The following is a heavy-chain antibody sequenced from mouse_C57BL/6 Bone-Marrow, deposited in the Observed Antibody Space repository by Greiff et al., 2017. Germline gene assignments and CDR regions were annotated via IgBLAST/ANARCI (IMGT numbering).Heavy chain of an antibody. J-gene: IGHJ1*03. CDR1: GYTFTSYG. CDR2: IYPRSGNT. CDR3: ARADDDGTFDV. Sequence: QVQLQQSGAELARPGASVKLSCKASGYTFTSYGISWVKQRTGQGLEWIGEIYPRSGNTFYTEKFKGKATLTADKSSSTAYMELRSLTSEDSAVYFCARADDDGTFDVWGTGTTVTVSS. D-gene: IGHD2-4*01. V-gene: IGHV1-81*01.